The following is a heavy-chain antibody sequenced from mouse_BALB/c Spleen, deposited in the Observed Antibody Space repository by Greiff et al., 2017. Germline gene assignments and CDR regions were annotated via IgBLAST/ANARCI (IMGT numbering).Heavy chain of an antibody. CDR1: GFSFTSYG. CDR3: ARRWKYDRGAMDY. CDR2: IWSGGST. J-gene: IGHJ4*01. D-gene: IGHD2-14*01. V-gene: IGHV2-2*02. Sequence: QVQLQQSGPGLVQPSQCLSITCTASGFSFTSYGVHWVRQSPGKGLEWMGVIWSGGSTDYNAAFISRLSIIKDKSKSQVFFKMNSLQANDTAIFYCARRWKYDRGAMDYWGQGTSVTVSS.